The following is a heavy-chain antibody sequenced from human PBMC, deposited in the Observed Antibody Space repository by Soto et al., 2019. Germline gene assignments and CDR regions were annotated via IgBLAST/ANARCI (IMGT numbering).Heavy chain of an antibody. J-gene: IGHJ4*02. CDR2: INHSGST. CDR1: GGSFSGYY. D-gene: IGHD3-10*01. Sequence: SETLSLTCAVYGGSFSGYYWGWIRQPPEKWLEWIGEINHSGSTNYNPSLKSRVTISVDTSKNQFSLNLSSVTAADTAVYYCARGITAWGQGXLVTVYS. CDR3: ARGITA. V-gene: IGHV4-34*01.